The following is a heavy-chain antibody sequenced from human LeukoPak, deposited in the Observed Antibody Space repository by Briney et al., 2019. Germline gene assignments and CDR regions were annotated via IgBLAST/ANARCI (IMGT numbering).Heavy chain of an antibody. CDR3: ATTSIAAAGHFDY. CDR1: GYTLTELS. D-gene: IGHD6-13*01. J-gene: IGHJ4*02. Sequence: GASVKVSCKVFGYTLTELSMHWVRQAPGKGVEWLGGFDPEDGETIYAQKFQGRVTMTEDTSTDTAYMELSSLRSEDTAVYYCATTSIAAAGHFDYWGQGTLVTVSS. V-gene: IGHV1-24*01. CDR2: FDPEDGET.